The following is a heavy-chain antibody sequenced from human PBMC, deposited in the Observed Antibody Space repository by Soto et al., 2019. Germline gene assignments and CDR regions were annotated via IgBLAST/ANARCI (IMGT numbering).Heavy chain of an antibody. J-gene: IGHJ4*02. CDR3: FEGSNGDY. V-gene: IGHV3-23*01. CDR1: GFTFSSYA. CDR2: ISGSGGST. Sequence: EVQLLESGGGLVQPGGSLRLFCAASGFTFSSYAMSWVRQASGKGLEWVSAISGSGGSTYYADSVKGRFTISRDNSKNSVFLLMNSLRAEDTAVYYCFEGSNGDYWGQGTLVTVSS. D-gene: IGHD3-16*01.